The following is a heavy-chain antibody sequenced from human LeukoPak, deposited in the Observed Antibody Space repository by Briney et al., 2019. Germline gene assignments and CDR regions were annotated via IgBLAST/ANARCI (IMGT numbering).Heavy chain of an antibody. CDR1: GFTFNTYT. V-gene: IGHV3-23*01. CDR2: ISGSGGNT. CDR3: AKAAFSRTSYFDY. J-gene: IGHJ4*02. Sequence: GGSLRLSCAASGFTFNTYTMSWVPQAPGKGLEWVSAISGSGGNTYYADSVKGRFTISRDNSKNTLYLEMDSLRADDTAVYYCAKAAFSRTSYFDYWGQGTLVTASS. D-gene: IGHD3-3*02.